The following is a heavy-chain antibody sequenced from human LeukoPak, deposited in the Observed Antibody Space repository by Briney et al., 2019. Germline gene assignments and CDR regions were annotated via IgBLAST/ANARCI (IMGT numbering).Heavy chain of an antibody. CDR3: AKDHCSSTSCLGFDY. CDR2: ISGSGGST. D-gene: IGHD2-2*01. V-gene: IGHV3-23*01. CDR1: GFTLSSYA. J-gene: IGHJ4*02. Sequence: GGSLRLSCAASGFTLSSYAMSWVRQAPGKGLEWVSAISGSGGSTYYADSVKGRFTISRDNSKNTLYLQMNSLRAEDTAVYYCAKDHCSSTSCLGFDYWGQGTLVTVSS.